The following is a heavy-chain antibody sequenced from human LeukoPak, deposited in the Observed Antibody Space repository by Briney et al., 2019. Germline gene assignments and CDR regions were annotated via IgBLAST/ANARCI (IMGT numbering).Heavy chain of an antibody. CDR3: ARSSGCSSTSCYFDY. CDR1: GYTFTGYY. J-gene: IGHJ4*02. Sequence: ASVKVSCKASGYTFTGYYVHWVRQAPGQGLEWMGWINPNSGGTNYAQKFQGRVTMTRDTSISTAYMELSRLRSDDTAVYYCARSSGCSSTSCYFDYWGQGTLVTVSS. D-gene: IGHD2-2*01. V-gene: IGHV1-2*02. CDR2: INPNSGGT.